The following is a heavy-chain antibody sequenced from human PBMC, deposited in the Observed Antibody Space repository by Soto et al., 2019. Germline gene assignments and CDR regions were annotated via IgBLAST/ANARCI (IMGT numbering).Heavy chain of an antibody. V-gene: IGHV4-59*01. CDR2: IYYSGST. J-gene: IGHJ6*03. D-gene: IGHD6-6*01. Sequence: SETLSLTCTVSGGSISSYYWSWIRQPPGKGLEWIGYIYYSGSTNYNPSLKSRVTISVDTSKNQFSLKLSSVTAADTAVYYCARVRIAARPGPSLYYYYYMDVWGKGTTVTVSS. CDR3: ARVRIAARPGPSLYYYYYMDV. CDR1: GGSISSYY.